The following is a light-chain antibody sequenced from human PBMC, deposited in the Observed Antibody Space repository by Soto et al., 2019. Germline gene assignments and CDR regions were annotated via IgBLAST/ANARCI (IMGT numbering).Light chain of an antibody. V-gene: IGLV1-40*01. Sequence: QSVLTQPPSVSGAPGQRVTISCTGSSANIGAGYGVNWYQQLPGTAPKLLIYGNINRPSGVLDRFSGSQSGTSASLAITGLQAGDEADYYCQSYDTSLSGVVFGGGTQLTVL. CDR3: QSYDTSLSGVV. CDR1: SANIGAGYG. CDR2: GNI. J-gene: IGLJ2*01.